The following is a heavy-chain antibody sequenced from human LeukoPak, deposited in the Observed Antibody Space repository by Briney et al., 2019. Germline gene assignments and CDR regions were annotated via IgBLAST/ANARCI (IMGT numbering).Heavy chain of an antibody. CDR3: TKGKDVY. V-gene: IGHV3-23*01. CDR1: GFSFSTYA. D-gene: IGHD5-24*01. CDR2: ISPNADNT. J-gene: IGHJ4*02. Sequence: GGSLRLSCEASGFSFSTYAMSWVRQAPGKGLAWVSAISPNADNTYYADSVKRRFTNSRDNSKNTVFLQMNSLRVEDTALYFCTKGKDVYWGQGTLVTVSS.